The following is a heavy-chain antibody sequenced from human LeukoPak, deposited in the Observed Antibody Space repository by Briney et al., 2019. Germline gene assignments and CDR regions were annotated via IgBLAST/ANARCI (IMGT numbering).Heavy chain of an antibody. V-gene: IGHV3-66*01. Sequence: GGSLRLSCAASGFTVSSNYMSWVRQAPGKGLEWVSVIYSGGSTYYADSVKGRFTISRDNSKNTPYLQMNSLRAEDTAVYYCARDRDYGDYALAYWGQGTLVTVSS. CDR3: ARDRDYGDYALAY. D-gene: IGHD4-17*01. J-gene: IGHJ4*02. CDR1: GFTVSSNY. CDR2: IYSGGST.